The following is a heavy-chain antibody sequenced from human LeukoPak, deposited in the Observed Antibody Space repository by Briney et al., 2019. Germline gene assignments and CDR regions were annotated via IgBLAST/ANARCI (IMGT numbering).Heavy chain of an antibody. Sequence: ASVKVSCKASGYTFTSYYIHWVRQAPGQGLEWMGIINPSGGNTNYAQKFQGRVTMTRDTSTSTVYMELSRLKSDDTAVYYCARAAHYYYYLDVWGKGTTVTVS. J-gene: IGHJ6*03. CDR1: GYTFTSYY. CDR2: INPSGGNT. V-gene: IGHV1-46*01. CDR3: ARAAHYYYYLDV.